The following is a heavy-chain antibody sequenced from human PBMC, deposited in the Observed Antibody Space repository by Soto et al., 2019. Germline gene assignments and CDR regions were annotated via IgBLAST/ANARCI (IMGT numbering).Heavy chain of an antibody. CDR1: GFTFSSYS. J-gene: IGHJ4*02. CDR3: ARPLDYEMLTHTIPWGFDY. D-gene: IGHD3-9*01. CDR2: ISSSSSYI. V-gene: IGHV3-21*01. Sequence: EVQLVESGGGLVKPGGSLRLSCAASGFTFSSYSMNWVRQAPGKGLEWVSSISSSSSYIYYADSVKGRVTISRDNANISLYLQMNSLGAEDTAVYYCARPLDYEMLTHTIPWGFDYWGQGTLVTVSS.